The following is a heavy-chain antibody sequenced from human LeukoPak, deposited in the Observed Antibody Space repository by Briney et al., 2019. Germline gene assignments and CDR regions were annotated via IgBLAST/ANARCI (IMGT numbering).Heavy chain of an antibody. D-gene: IGHD3-10*01. J-gene: IGHJ4*02. CDR3: RILSGSSWYYFDY. Sequence: GGSLRLSCAASGFTFSSYEMNWVRQAPGKGLEWVSYISGSGTTIYYADSVKGRFTISRDNAKKSLYLQMNSLRAEDTAVYYCRILSGSSWYYFDYWGQGTLVTVSS. CDR2: ISGSGTTI. V-gene: IGHV3-48*03. CDR1: GFTFSSYE.